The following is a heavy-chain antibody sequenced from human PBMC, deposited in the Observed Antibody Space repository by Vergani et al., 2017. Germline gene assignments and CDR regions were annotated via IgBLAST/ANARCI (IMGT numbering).Heavy chain of an antibody. CDR3: ARLGLDYVWGITSEYLQH. Sequence: VQLVQSGAEVKKPGASVKVSCKASGYTFTSYGISWVRQAPGQGLEWMGWISAYNGNTNYAQKLQGRVTMTTDTSTSTAYMELRSLRSDDTAVYYCARLGLDYVWGITSEYLQHWGQGTLVTVAS. J-gene: IGHJ1*01. D-gene: IGHD3-16*01. CDR1: GYTFTSYG. V-gene: IGHV1-18*01. CDR2: ISAYNGNT.